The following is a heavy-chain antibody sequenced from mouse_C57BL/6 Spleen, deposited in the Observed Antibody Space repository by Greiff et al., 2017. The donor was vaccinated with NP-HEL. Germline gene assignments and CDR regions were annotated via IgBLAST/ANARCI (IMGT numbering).Heavy chain of an antibody. J-gene: IGHJ2*01. D-gene: IGHD4-1*01. Sequence: VQLQQSGPELVKPGASVKISCKASGYTFTDYYMNWVKQSHGKSLEWIGDINPNNGGTSYNQKFKGKATLTVDKSSSTAYMELRSLTSEDSAVYSCARRGNWDDYWGQGTPLTVSS. CDR2: INPNNGGT. V-gene: IGHV1-26*01. CDR1: GYTFTDYY. CDR3: ARRGNWDDY.